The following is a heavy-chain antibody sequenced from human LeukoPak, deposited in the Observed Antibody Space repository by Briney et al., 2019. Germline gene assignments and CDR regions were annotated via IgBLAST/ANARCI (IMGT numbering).Heavy chain of an antibody. Sequence: PGGSLRLSCAASGFTFSDHYMSWIRQAPGKGLEWVSYISSSGSTIYYADSVKGRFTISRDNAKNSLYLQMNSLRAEDTAVYYCARDLSYYDSSGPGYWGQGTLVTVSS. CDR2: ISSSGSTI. V-gene: IGHV3-11*04. D-gene: IGHD3-22*01. CDR3: ARDLSYYDSSGPGY. J-gene: IGHJ4*02. CDR1: GFTFSDHY.